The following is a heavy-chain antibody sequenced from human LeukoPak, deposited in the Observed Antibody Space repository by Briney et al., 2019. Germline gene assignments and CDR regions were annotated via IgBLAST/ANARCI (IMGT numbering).Heavy chain of an antibody. CDR3: ARDWSRGVFKPWYFDL. Sequence: SETLSLTCTVSGGSNSSGDYYWSWIPQPPGKGLEWIGYIYYSGSTYYNPSLKSRVTISVDTSKNQFSLKLSSVTAADTAVYYCARDWSRGVFKPWYFDLWGRGTLVTVSS. CDR1: GGSNSSGDYY. J-gene: IGHJ2*01. CDR2: IYYSGST. D-gene: IGHD3-3*01. V-gene: IGHV4-30-4*01.